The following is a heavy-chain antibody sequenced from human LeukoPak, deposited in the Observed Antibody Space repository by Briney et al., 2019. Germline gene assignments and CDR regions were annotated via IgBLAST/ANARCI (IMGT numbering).Heavy chain of an antibody. CDR1: GGSISGYY. CDR3: ARRMGGDYGHWFDP. D-gene: IGHD4-17*01. Sequence: SETLSLTCTASGGSISGYYWSWIRQPPGKGLEWIGYIYYSGSTNYNPSLKSRVTISVDTPKNQFSLKLSSVTAADTAVYYCARRMGGDYGHWFDPWGQGTLVTVSS. V-gene: IGHV4-59*08. J-gene: IGHJ5*02. CDR2: IYYSGST.